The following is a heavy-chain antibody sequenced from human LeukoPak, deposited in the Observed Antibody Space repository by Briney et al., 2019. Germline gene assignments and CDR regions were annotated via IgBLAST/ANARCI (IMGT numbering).Heavy chain of an antibody. V-gene: IGHV3-21*01. CDR3: AREEFIAVAGQTYFDY. CDR1: GFTFSSYS. Sequence: GGSLRLSCAASGFTFSSYSMTWVRQAPGKGLEWVSSISSSSSYIYYADSVKGRSTISRDNAKNSLYLQMNSLRAEDTAVYYCAREEFIAVAGQTYFDYWGQGTLVTVSS. CDR2: ISSSSSYI. J-gene: IGHJ4*02. D-gene: IGHD6-19*01.